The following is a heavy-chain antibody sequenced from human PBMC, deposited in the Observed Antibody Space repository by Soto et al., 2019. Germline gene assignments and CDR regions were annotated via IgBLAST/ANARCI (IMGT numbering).Heavy chain of an antibody. CDR3: ASGLYAIEEYYYMDV. D-gene: IGHD2-8*01. CDR1: GYTFTSYD. Sequence: ASVKVSCKASGYTFTSYDINWVRQATGQGLEWMGWMNPNSGNTGYAQKFQGRVTMTRNTSISTAYMELSSLRSEDTAVYYCASGLYAIEEYYYMDVWGKGTTVTVSS. CDR2: MNPNSGNT. V-gene: IGHV1-8*01. J-gene: IGHJ6*03.